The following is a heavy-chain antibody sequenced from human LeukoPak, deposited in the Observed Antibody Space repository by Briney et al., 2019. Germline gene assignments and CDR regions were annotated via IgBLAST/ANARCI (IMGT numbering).Heavy chain of an antibody. J-gene: IGHJ2*01. CDR2: ITGSTTWT. CDR1: GFTFGNFG. Sequence: PGGSLRLSCEASGFTFGNFGMTWDRQAPGKGLQWVSGITGSTTWTYYAASVKGRFTVSRDNSQNTLRLQMNSLRADDTAVYYCARELVSSGTGYFDLWGRGTLVTVSS. D-gene: IGHD3-10*02. CDR3: ARELVSSGTGYFDL. V-gene: IGHV3-23*01.